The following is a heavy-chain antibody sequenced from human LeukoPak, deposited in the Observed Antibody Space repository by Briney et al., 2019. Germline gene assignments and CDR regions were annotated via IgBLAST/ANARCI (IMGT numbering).Heavy chain of an antibody. CDR2: VYYSGRT. V-gene: IGHV4-31*03. J-gene: IGHJ3*01. Sequence: PSQTLSLTCPVSGGSISSGGEYWSWLRHLREKGLEWFGYVYYSGRTYYNPSLETRITMSVDTSENQISLKLTSVTAADTAVYYCAREKTAYYYDRSGFSEGAFDVWGQGTMVTVSS. CDR3: AREKTAYYYDRSGFSEGAFDV. D-gene: IGHD3-22*01. CDR1: GGSISSGGEY.